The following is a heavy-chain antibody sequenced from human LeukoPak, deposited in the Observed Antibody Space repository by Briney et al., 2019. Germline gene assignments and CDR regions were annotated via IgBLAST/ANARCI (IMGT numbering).Heavy chain of an antibody. CDR1: GFTVSSNY. D-gene: IGHD3-22*01. CDR2: IYSGGST. Sequence: GGSLRLSCAASGFTVSSNYMSWVRQAPGKGQEWVSVIYSGGSTYYADSVKGRFTISRDNSKNTLYLQMNSLRAEDTAVYYCASAQTDYYDSSGYYYVGLGPFDYWGQGTLVTVSS. J-gene: IGHJ4*02. V-gene: IGHV3-53*01. CDR3: ASAQTDYYDSSGYYYVGLGPFDY.